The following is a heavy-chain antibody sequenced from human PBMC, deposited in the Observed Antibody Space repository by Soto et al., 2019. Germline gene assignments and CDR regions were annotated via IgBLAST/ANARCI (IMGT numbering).Heavy chain of an antibody. J-gene: IGHJ4*02. V-gene: IGHV4-31*03. CDR2: IHYSGST. D-gene: IGHD3-16*01. CDR3: ARGEGRAFDY. CDR1: GGSISSGGYY. Sequence: QVQLQESGPGLVKPSQTLSLTCTVSGGSISSGGYYWSWIRQHPGKGLEYIAYIHYSGSTYYNPSLKSRITMSVDPSKNQFSLKLSSGTAADTAVYYCARGEGRAFDYWGQGTLVTVSS.